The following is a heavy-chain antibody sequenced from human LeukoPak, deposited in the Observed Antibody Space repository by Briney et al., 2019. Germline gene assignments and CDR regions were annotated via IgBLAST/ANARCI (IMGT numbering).Heavy chain of an antibody. CDR3: AKDIHQYYDSSGHYNY. V-gene: IGHV3-20*04. D-gene: IGHD3-22*01. J-gene: IGHJ4*02. Sequence: GGSLRLSCAASGFTFDDYGMSWVRQAPGKGLEWVSGITWNGGSTGYADSVKGRFTISRDNAKNSLYLQMNSLRAEDTALYYCAKDIHQYYDSSGHYNYWGQGTLVTVSS. CDR2: ITWNGGST. CDR1: GFTFDDYG.